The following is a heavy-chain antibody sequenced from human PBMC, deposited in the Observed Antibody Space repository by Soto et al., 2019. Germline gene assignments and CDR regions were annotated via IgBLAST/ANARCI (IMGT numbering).Heavy chain of an antibody. CDR3: VKEFRGAFDY. V-gene: IGHV3-53*01. CDR2: IFSGGNA. J-gene: IGHJ4*02. CDR1: GVTVNSNF. Sequence: GGSLRLSCAVSGVTVNSNFMSWVRQAPGKGLEWVSVIFSGGNADYADSVKGRFIMSRDISKNTLYLQMNSLRAEDTAVYFCVKEFRGAFDYWGQGXLVTVYS. D-gene: IGHD3-10*01.